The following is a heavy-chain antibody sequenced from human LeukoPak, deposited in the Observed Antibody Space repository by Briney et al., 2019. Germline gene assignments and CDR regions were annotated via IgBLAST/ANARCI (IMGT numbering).Heavy chain of an antibody. Sequence: GGSLRLSCAASGFTFSSYAMSWVREAPGKGLEWVSAISGSGGSTYYADSVKGRFTISRDNSKNTLYLQMNSLRAEDTAVYYCAKMGGSYDSSGYYYGDYWGQGTLVTVSS. D-gene: IGHD3-22*01. CDR1: GFTFSSYA. V-gene: IGHV3-23*01. J-gene: IGHJ4*02. CDR2: ISGSGGST. CDR3: AKMGGSYDSSGYYYGDY.